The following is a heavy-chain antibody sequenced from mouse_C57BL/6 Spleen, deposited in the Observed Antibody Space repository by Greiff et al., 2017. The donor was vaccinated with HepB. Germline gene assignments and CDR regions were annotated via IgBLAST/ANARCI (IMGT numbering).Heavy chain of an antibody. D-gene: IGHD1-1*01. Sequence: QLQQPGAELVKPGASVKLSCKASGYTFTSYWMHWVKQRPGQGLEWIGMIHPNSGSTNYNEKFKSKATLTVDKSSSTAYMQLSSLTSEDSAVYYCARSFITTVVGYFDVWGTGTTVTVSS. CDR1: GYTFTSYW. CDR2: IHPNSGST. CDR3: ARSFITTVVGYFDV. J-gene: IGHJ1*03. V-gene: IGHV1-64*01.